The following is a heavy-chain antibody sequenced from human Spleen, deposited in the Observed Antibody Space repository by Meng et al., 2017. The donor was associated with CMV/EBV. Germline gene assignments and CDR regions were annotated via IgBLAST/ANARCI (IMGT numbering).Heavy chain of an antibody. CDR1: GFTFSTYG. CDR3: AKDQGYGSGTYNYFDY. CDR2: IRHDGSNK. Sequence: GESLKISCAASGFTFSTYGMHWVRQAPGKGLEWVAFIRHDGSNKYYADSVKGRFTISRDNSKNTLYLQMNSLRGEDTAVYYCAKDQGYGSGTYNYFDYWGQGTLVTVSS. V-gene: IGHV3-30*02. J-gene: IGHJ4*02. D-gene: IGHD3-10*01.